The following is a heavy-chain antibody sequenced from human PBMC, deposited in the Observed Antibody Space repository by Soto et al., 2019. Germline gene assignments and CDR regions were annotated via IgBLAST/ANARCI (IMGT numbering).Heavy chain of an antibody. CDR2: IKQDGSER. CDR3: ERNLRMLRYDFWSGREITPSCYYYYGIDV. D-gene: IGHD3-3*01. CDR1: GLTFSSNW. V-gene: IGHV3-7*01. J-gene: IGHJ6*02. Sequence: GGSLRPSCAASGLTFSSNWVSWVGPAHGKGLGWVRNIKQDGSERYYVGSVPGRLTISRDNAKHSLCLRMNSLRGEDTAVYYCERNLRMLRYDFWSGREITPSCYYYYGIDVWGQGTKVTVSS.